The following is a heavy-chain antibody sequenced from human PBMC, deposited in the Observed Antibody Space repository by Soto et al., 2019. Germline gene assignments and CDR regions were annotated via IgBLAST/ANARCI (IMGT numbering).Heavy chain of an antibody. D-gene: IGHD4-17*01. J-gene: IGHJ5*02. Sequence: ASVKVSCKASGYTFTSYYMHWVRQAPGQGLEWMGIINPSGGSTSYAQKFQGRVTMTRDTSTSTVYMELSSLRSEDTAVYYCAGEVPIRVTTSDWFDPWGQGTLVTVSS. CDR1: GYTFTSYY. CDR3: AGEVPIRVTTSDWFDP. V-gene: IGHV1-46*01. CDR2: INPSGGST.